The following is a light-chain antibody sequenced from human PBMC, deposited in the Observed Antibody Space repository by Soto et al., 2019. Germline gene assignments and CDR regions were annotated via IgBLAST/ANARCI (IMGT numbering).Light chain of an antibody. J-gene: IGKJ5*01. CDR3: QQAASFPIT. CDR2: GAS. V-gene: IGKV3-20*01. CDR1: KSVSSSY. Sequence: EIVLTQSPGTLSLSPVERATLSCRASKSVSSSYLEWYXQKXGQAPRXXXYGASSRATGIPERFSGSGSGTDFTLAISSLQPEDSATYYCQQAASFPITFGQGTRLEIK.